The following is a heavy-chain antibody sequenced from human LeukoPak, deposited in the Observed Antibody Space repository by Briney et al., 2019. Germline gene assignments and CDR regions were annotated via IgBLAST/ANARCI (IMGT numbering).Heavy chain of an antibody. CDR3: ARAPSGYCSGGSCYSPIDY. CDR2: IWYDGSNK. V-gene: IGHV3-33*01. Sequence: GGSLRLSCAAPGFTFSSYGMHWVRQAPGKGLEWVAVIWYDGSNKYYADSVKGRFTISRDNSKNTLYLQMNSLRAEDTAVYYCARAPSGYCSGGSCYSPIDYWGQGTLVTVSS. CDR1: GFTFSSYG. J-gene: IGHJ4*02. D-gene: IGHD2-15*01.